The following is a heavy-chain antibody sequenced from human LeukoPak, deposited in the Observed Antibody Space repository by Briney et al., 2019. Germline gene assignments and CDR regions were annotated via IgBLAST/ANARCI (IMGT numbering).Heavy chain of an antibody. CDR2: MNPNSGNT. J-gene: IGHJ3*02. CDR3: ARGLRWPSDAFDI. CDR1: GYTFTSYD. D-gene: IGHD5-24*01. Sequence: GASVKVSCKASGYTFTSYDINWVRQAPGQGLEWMGWMNPNSGNTGYAQKFQGRVTMTRNTSIGTGYMELSSLRSEDTAVYYCARGLRWPSDAFDIWGQGTMVTVSS. V-gene: IGHV1-8*01.